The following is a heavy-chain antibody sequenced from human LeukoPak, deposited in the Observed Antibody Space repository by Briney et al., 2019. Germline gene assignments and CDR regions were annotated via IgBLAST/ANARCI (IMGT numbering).Heavy chain of an antibody. V-gene: IGHV3-7*01. CDR1: GFTFSNHW. D-gene: IGHD5-12*01. CDR2: IKQDGSAK. Sequence: PGGSLRLSCAASGFTFSNHWMSWVRQAPGKGLEWVAHIKQDGSAKYYVDSVKGGLTISRDNTKNSLSLKINSLRAEDTAVYYCARDSGYSGYDFDYWGQGTLVAVSS. CDR3: ARDSGYSGYDFDY. J-gene: IGHJ4*02.